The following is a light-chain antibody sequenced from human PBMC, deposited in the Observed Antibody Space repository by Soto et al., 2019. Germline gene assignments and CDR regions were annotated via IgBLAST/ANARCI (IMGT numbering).Light chain of an antibody. V-gene: IGLV2-14*01. J-gene: IGLJ3*02. Sequence: QSALTQPASVSGSPGQPITISCSGTRSDIDDFDYVSWYQQHPGKAPKLMIYEVSNRPSGVSSRFSGSKSGNTASLTISGLQAEDEADYYCSSFTSSHSWVFGGGTQLTVL. CDR2: EVS. CDR1: RSDIDDFDY. CDR3: SSFTSSHSWV.